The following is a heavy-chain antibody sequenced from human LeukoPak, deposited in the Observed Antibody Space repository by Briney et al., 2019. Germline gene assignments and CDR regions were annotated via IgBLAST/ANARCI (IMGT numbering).Heavy chain of an antibody. D-gene: IGHD3-10*01. Sequence: PGGSLRLSCAASGFTVSSNYMSWVRQAPGKGLEWVSVIYSGGSTYYADSVKGRFTISRDNSKNTLYLQMNSLRAGDTAVYYCAIITMVRGVKLGYWGQGTLVTVSS. CDR2: IYSGGST. J-gene: IGHJ4*02. V-gene: IGHV3-66*02. CDR3: AIITMVRGVKLGY. CDR1: GFTVSSNY.